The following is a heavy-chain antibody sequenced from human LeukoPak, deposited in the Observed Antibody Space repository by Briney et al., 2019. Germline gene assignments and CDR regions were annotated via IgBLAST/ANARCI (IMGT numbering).Heavy chain of an antibody. CDR2: IRSGSTYI. Sequence: PGGSLRLSCAASGFTFSTYNMHWVRQAPGKGLEWVSSIRSGSTYINYSASVKGRFTISRDDAMNSLYLQMNSLRAEDTAVYYCARDVGGSYPPYYFDYWGQGTLVTVSS. CDR3: ARDVGGSYPPYYFDY. V-gene: IGHV3-21*01. D-gene: IGHD1-26*01. CDR1: GFTFSTYN. J-gene: IGHJ4*02.